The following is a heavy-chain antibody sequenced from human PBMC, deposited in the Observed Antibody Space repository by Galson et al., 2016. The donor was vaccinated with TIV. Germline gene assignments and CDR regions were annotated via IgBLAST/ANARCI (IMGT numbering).Heavy chain of an antibody. CDR2: IDWDGDK. Sequence: PALVKPTQTLTLTCSFSGFSLRTSGMCVSWIRQPPGKALEWLARIDWDGDKNYNASLKTRVSISKDTSKNQVVLTMTNMDQVDTGTYYCARNSGHYYGMDVWGQGTTVTVSS. CDR3: ARNSGHYYGMDV. CDR1: GFSLRTSGMC. V-gene: IGHV2-70*11. J-gene: IGHJ6*02.